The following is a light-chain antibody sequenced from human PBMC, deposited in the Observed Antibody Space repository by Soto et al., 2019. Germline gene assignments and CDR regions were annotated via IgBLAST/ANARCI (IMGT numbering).Light chain of an antibody. CDR1: SSDVGTYNY. CDR2: EVT. Sequence: SALTQPTSVSGSPGQSITISCTGTSSDVGTYNYVSWYQQHPGKSPKLMIYEVTNRPSGVSNRFSGSKSGNTASLTISGLQTEDEAHYYCSSYTSTTTLVFGGGTKLTVL. J-gene: IGLJ2*01. CDR3: SSYTSTTTLV. V-gene: IGLV2-14*01.